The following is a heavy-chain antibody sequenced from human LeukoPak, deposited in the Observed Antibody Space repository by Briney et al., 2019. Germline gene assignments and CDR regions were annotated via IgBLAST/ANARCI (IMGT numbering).Heavy chain of an antibody. CDR1: GDSISSYY. CDR2: IYNSETT. CDR3: ARVVYSHYWPEGMDV. D-gene: IGHD4-11*01. Sequence: SETLSLTCTVSGDSISSYYWSWIRQPPGKGLEWIGYIYNSETTNYNPSLESRVTISEDTSENQFSLMLTSVTAADTAVYYCARVVYSHYWPEGMDVWGQGTTVTVSS. J-gene: IGHJ6*02. V-gene: IGHV4-59*01.